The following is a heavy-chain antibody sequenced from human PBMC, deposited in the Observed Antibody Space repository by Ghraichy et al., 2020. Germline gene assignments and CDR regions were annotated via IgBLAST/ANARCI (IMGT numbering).Heavy chain of an antibody. J-gene: IGHJ4*02. V-gene: IGHV4-34*01. CDR3: ARGGTTSGLYYYGSGSYYPW. Sequence: SQTLSLTCAVYGGSFSGYYWSWIRQPPGKGLEWIGEINHSGSTNYNPSLKSRVTISVDTSKNQFSLKLSSVTAADTAVYYCARGGTTSGLYYYGSGSYYPWWGQGTLVTVSS. CDR2: INHSGST. CDR1: GGSFSGYY. D-gene: IGHD3-10*01.